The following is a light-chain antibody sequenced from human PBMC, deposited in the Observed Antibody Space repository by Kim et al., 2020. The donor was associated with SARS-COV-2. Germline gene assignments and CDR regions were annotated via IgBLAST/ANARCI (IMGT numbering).Light chain of an antibody. CDR1: SIGDKS. CDR3: QVWDSGSDQRV. J-gene: IGLJ2*01. CDR2: NDM. Sequence: APGKTATITCGGSSIGDKSVNWYRQTPGQAPVLVIYNDMNRPSGIPERFTHSSSGNTATLTITRVEAGDEADYYCQVWDSGSDQRVFGGGTQLTVL. V-gene: IGLV3-21*04.